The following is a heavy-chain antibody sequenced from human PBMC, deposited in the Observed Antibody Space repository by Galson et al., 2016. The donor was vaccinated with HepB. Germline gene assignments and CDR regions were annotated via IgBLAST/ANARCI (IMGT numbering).Heavy chain of an antibody. CDR2: IYYTGST. D-gene: IGHD1-26*01. J-gene: IGHJ4*02. CDR3: ARGPLPPYSGVYFHY. V-gene: IGHV4-59*12. Sequence: SETLSLTCTISGGSISGYYWSWIRQPPGKGLEWIGDIYYTGSTYYNPSVKSRVTMSVDKSKNQFSLKLKSVTAADTAVYYCARGPLPPYSGVYFHYWGQGTLVTVSS. CDR1: GGSISGYY.